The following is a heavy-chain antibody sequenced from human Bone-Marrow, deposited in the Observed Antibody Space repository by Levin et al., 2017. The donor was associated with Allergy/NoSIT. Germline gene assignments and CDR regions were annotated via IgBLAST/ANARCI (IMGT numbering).Heavy chain of an antibody. Sequence: SGPTLVKPTQTLTLTCTFSGFSLSTSGMCVSWIRQPPGKALEWLARIDWDDDKYYSTSLKTRLTISKDTSKNQVVLTMTNMDPVDTATYYCARERRDGYKNPQAPLGPWGQGTLVTVSS. V-gene: IGHV2-70*11. J-gene: IGHJ5*02. CDR1: GFSLSTSGMC. CDR3: ARERRDGYKNPQAPLGP. CDR2: IDWDDDK. D-gene: IGHD5-24*01.